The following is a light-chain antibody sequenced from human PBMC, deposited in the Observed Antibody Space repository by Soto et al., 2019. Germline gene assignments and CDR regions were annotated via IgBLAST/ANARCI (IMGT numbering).Light chain of an antibody. Sequence: EIVMTQSPATLSVSPGDRATLSCRASQSVDNDLAWYQQKPGQPPGLLIYDASTRATGIPARFSGSQSGTEFTLTISSLLSEDFAVYSCQQYNNWPLTFGGGTKVEIK. J-gene: IGKJ4*01. CDR1: QSVDND. V-gene: IGKV3D-15*01. CDR3: QQYNNWPLT. CDR2: DAS.